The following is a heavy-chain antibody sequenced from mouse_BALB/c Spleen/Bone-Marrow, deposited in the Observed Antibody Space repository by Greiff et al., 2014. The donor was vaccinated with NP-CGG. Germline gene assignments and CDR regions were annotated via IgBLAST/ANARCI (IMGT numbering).Heavy chain of an antibody. V-gene: IGHV5-17*02. Sequence: DVMLVESGGGLVQPGGSRKLSCAASGFTFSSFGMHWVRQAPEKGLEWVAYISSGSSTIYYADTVKGRFTISRDNPKNTLFLQMTGLRSEDTAMYYCASRAYWGQGTLVTVSA. CDR1: GFTFSSFG. CDR2: ISSGSSTI. CDR3: ASRAY. J-gene: IGHJ3*01.